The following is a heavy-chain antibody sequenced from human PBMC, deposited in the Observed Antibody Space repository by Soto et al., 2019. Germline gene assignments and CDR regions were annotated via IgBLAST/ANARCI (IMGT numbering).Heavy chain of an antibody. CDR2: LYHSGNT. V-gene: IGHV4-30-2*01. CDR3: ARVSLRFLEWPNPYFEWFDP. J-gene: IGHJ5*02. CDR1: GASVSSGGYS. Sequence: SETLSLTCAVSGASVSSGGYSWSWIRQPPGKGLEWIGYLYHSGNTYSNPYLKSRVTISVDKSKNQFSLKLRSVTAADTAVYYCARVSLRFLEWPNPYFEWFDPWGQGTLVTVSS. D-gene: IGHD3-3*01.